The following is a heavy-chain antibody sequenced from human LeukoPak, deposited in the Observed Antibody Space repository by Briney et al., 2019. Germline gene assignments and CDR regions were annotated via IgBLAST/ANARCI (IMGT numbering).Heavy chain of an antibody. CDR1: GYTFTSYA. J-gene: IGHJ4*02. Sequence: ASVKVSCKASGYTFTSYAMNWVRQAPGQGLEWMGWINTNTGNPTYAQGFTGRFVFSLDTSVSTAYLQISSLKAEDTAVYYCARDAGITGTTEFDQWGQGTLVTVSS. CDR2: INTNTGNP. V-gene: IGHV7-4-1*02. D-gene: IGHD1-7*01. CDR3: ARDAGITGTTEFDQ.